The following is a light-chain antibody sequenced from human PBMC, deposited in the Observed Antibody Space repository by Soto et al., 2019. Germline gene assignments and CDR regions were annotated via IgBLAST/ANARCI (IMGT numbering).Light chain of an antibody. J-gene: IGKJ3*01. CDR3: QQYCSSLFT. CDR1: QSVLNSSNNKNY. CDR2: WAS. V-gene: IGKV4-1*01. Sequence: DIVMTQSPDSLAVSLGERATINCKSSQSVLNSSNNKNYLAWYQQKPGQSPKLLIYWASTRESGVPDRFSDSVSGTDVTLTISIMQSEDVANYYCQQYCSSLFTFGPGTKVDIK.